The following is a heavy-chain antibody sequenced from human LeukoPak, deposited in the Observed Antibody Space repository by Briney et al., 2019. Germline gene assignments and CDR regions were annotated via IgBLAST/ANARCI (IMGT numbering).Heavy chain of an antibody. CDR3: AKKGYSFGWRDSYYFDY. CDR1: GFTFSSYE. Sequence: GGSLRLSCAASGFTFSSYEMNWVRQAPGKGLEWVAFLRSDGSNKYYADSVKGRFTISRDNSKNTLYLQMNSLRAEDTAVYYCAKKGYSFGWRDSYYFDYWGQGTLVTVSS. V-gene: IGHV3-30*02. J-gene: IGHJ4*02. D-gene: IGHD6-19*01. CDR2: LRSDGSNK.